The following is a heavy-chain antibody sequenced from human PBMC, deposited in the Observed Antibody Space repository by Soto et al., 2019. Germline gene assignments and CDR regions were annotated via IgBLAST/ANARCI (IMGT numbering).Heavy chain of an antibody. D-gene: IGHD3-3*01. J-gene: IGHJ4*02. V-gene: IGHV2-70*13. CDR1: GFSLSTSKMC. Sequence: AGPTLVNPTQTLTLSCTFSGFSLSTSKMCVSWIRQPPGKALEGLALIDWTDDKYYTTSLKTRLTISKDTSKNQVVLTLTNMDPMDTATYYCAGIRGDFWSGYFDAWGQGALVTVSS. CDR2: IDWTDDK. CDR3: AGIRGDFWSGYFDA.